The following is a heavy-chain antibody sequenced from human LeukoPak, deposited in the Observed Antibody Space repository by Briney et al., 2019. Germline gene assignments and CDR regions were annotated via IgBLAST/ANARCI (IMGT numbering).Heavy chain of an antibody. CDR3: ARRGTPNAFDL. V-gene: IGHV3-33*01. CDR1: GFTFNNYG. CDR2: LWYDGTNE. D-gene: IGHD3-16*01. Sequence: GGSLRLSCAASGFTFNNYGMHWVRQAPGGGLEWVALLWYDGTNENYADSVKGRFTISRDNSKNTMYLQMNNLRAEDTAVYYCARRGTPNAFDLWGQGTMVTVSS. J-gene: IGHJ3*01.